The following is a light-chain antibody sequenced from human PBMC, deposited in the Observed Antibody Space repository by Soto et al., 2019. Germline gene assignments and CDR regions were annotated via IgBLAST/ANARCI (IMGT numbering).Light chain of an antibody. CDR3: QKYNSAPPNT. CDR2: AAS. J-gene: IGKJ4*01. CDR1: QGITNY. V-gene: IGKV1-27*01. Sequence: DIQMTQSPSSLSASVGDRVTITCRASQGITNYLAWYQQKPGKVPKLLIYAASTLQSGVPSRFSGSGSGTDFTLTISSLQPEDVATYYCQKYNSAPPNTFGGGTKVEIK.